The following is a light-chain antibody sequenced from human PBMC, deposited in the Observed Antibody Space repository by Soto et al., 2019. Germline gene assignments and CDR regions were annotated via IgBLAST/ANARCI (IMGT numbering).Light chain of an antibody. CDR1: QSVSSS. Sequence: EIVMTQSPVTLSVSPGERVTLSCRASQSVSSSLAWYQQKPGQAPRLLIYGASTRATGIPARFSGSGSGTEFTLTISSLQSEDFAVYYCQQYNNWPPFTFGPGTKVDIK. CDR2: GAS. CDR3: QQYNNWPPFT. V-gene: IGKV3-15*01. J-gene: IGKJ3*01.